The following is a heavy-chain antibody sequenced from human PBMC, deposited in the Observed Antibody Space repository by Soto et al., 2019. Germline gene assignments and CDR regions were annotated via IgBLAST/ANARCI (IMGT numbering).Heavy chain of an antibody. CDR1: RFTFSSYT. V-gene: IGHV3-23*01. D-gene: IGHD5-18*01. J-gene: IGHJ3*02. CDR2: ISGSGGST. Sequence: EVQLLESGGGLVQPGGSLRLSCAASRFTFSSYTMSWVRQAPGMGLEWVSGISGSGGSTYYADFVKGRFTISRDNSKNTLYLQMNSLRAEDTDVYYCAKDRGYSYGYDAFDMWGQGTMVTVSS. CDR3: AKDRGYSYGYDAFDM.